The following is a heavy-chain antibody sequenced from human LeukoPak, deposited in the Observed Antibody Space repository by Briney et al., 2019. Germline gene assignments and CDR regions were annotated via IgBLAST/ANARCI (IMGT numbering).Heavy chain of an antibody. J-gene: IGHJ4*02. V-gene: IGHV4-39*01. D-gene: IGHD1-14*01. CDR1: GGSISNSNYY. CDR2: IYNSGST. CDR3: ASQRYNWNHAGY. Sequence: SETLSLTCTVAGGSISNSNYYWGWIRQPPGKGLEWIGSIYNSGSTFYTPSLNSRVTISVDTSKNQFSLRLNSLTAADTAVYYCASQRYNWNHAGYWGPGTLVTVSS.